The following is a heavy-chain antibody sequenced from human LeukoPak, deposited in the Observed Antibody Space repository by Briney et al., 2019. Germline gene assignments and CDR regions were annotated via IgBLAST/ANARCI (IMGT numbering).Heavy chain of an antibody. Sequence: ASVKVSCKASGGTFSSYAISWVRQAPGQGLEWMGRIIPILGIANYAQKFQGRVTITADKSTSTAYMELSSLRSEDTAVYYCARSTYDSSGYYYVSPFDYWGQGTLVTVSS. D-gene: IGHD3-22*01. V-gene: IGHV1-69*04. CDR2: IIPILGIA. J-gene: IGHJ4*02. CDR1: GGTFSSYA. CDR3: ARSTYDSSGYYYVSPFDY.